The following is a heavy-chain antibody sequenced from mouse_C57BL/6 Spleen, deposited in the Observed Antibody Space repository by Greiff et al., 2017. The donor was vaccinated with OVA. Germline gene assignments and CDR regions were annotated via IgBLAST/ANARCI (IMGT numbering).Heavy chain of an antibody. CDR2: INPNNGGT. V-gene: IGHV1-26*01. CDR1: GYTFTDYY. J-gene: IGHJ2*01. Sequence: EVQLQQSGPELVKPGASVKISCKASGYTFTDYYMNWVKQSHGKSLEWIGDINPNNGGTSYNQKFKGKATLTVDKSSSTAYMELRSLTSEDSAVYYCARQLRHGGNYFDYWGQGTTLTVSS. D-gene: IGHD3-2*02. CDR3: ARQLRHGGNYFDY.